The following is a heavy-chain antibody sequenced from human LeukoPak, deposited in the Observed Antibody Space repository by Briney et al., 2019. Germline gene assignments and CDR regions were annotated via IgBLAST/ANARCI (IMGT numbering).Heavy chain of an antibody. Sequence: PGGSLRLSCAASGFTFSSYDIHWVRQATGKGLEWVSAIGTAGDTYYPGSVKGRFTISRENAKNSLYLQMNSLRAGDTAVYYCARRCRSYSSGWYYDYWGQGTLVTVSS. V-gene: IGHV3-13*01. CDR3: ARRCRSYSSGWYYDY. D-gene: IGHD6-19*01. CDR1: GFTFSSYD. CDR2: IGTAGDT. J-gene: IGHJ4*02.